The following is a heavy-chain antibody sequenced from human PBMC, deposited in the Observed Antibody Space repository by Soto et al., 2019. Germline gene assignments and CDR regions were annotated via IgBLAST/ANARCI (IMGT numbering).Heavy chain of an antibody. CDR2: IYYSGSP. Sequence: QVQLQESGPGLVKPSETLSLTCTVYGGSISSYYWSWIRQPPGKGLEWIGYIYYSGSPNYNPSLMSRVTISVDRSKNQFSLKLRSVTAADTAVYYCARRYGGNFDYWGQGTLVTVSS. V-gene: IGHV4-59*01. J-gene: IGHJ4*02. CDR3: ARRYGGNFDY. CDR1: GGSISSYY. D-gene: IGHD1-26*01.